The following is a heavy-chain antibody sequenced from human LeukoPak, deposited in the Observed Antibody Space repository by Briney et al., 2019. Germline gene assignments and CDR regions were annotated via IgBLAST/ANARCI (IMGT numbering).Heavy chain of an antibody. D-gene: IGHD3-9*01. CDR1: GFTFSSYA. V-gene: IGHV3-7*03. J-gene: IGHJ4*02. CDR3: ARVNPPYYDILTSYYGGYYFDY. CDR2: IQQDGSEK. Sequence: GGSLRLSCAASGFTFSSYAMSWVRQAPGKGLEWVANIQQDGSEKYYVDSVKGRFTISRDNAKNSLYLQMNSLRAEDTAVYYCARVNPPYYDILTSYYGGYYFDYWGQGTLVTVSS.